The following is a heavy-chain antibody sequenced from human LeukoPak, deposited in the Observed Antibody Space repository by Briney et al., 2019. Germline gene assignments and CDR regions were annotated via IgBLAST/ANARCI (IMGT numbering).Heavy chain of an antibody. CDR1: GFTFSSYA. J-gene: IGHJ5*02. Sequence: PGGSLRLSCAASGFTFSSYAMHWVRQAPGRGLEYVSAISSNGGSTYYANSVKGRFTISRDNSKNTLYLQMGSLRAEDMAVYYCARERPLWSGYSRRAWFDPWGQGTLVTVSS. D-gene: IGHD3-3*01. V-gene: IGHV3-64*01. CDR3: ARERPLWSGYSRRAWFDP. CDR2: ISSNGGST.